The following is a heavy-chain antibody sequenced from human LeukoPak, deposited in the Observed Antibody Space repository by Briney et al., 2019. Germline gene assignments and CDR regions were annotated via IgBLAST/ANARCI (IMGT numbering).Heavy chain of an antibody. D-gene: IGHD2-15*01. J-gene: IGHJ4*02. CDR3: ARALSVSSGTCYDY. CDR2: ISASNGNT. Sequence: ASVKVSCMASGYTFTSHGISWVRQAPGRGPEWMGWISASNGNTNYAQKLQGRVTLTTDTSTSTASMELRSLRSDDTAMYYCARALSVSSGTCYDYWGQGTLVTVSS. V-gene: IGHV1-18*01. CDR1: GYTFTSHG.